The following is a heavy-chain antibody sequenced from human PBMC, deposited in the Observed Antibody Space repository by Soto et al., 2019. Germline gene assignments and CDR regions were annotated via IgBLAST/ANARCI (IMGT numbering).Heavy chain of an antibody. D-gene: IGHD2-2*02. CDR2: ISAYNDNT. V-gene: IGHV1-18*01. CDR3: ARARYCASPSCYKHYYYGMDT. CDR1: CYTFTSYG. Sequence: GSSAKVSIYASCYTFTSYGFSWGRQAPGQGLEWMGWISAYNDNTNYAQKLQGRVTMTTDTSTSTAYLDLRSLTFDDTAVYYCARARYCASPSCYKHYYYGMDTWGQGTTVTVSS. J-gene: IGHJ6*02.